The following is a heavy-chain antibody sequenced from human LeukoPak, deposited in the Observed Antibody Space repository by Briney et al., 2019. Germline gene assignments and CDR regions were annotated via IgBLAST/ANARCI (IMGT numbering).Heavy chain of an antibody. CDR1: GYPFSNYD. J-gene: IGHJ5*02. CDR2: MNPKSGNT. CDR3: TKASLAFGNKYFDP. D-gene: IGHD3-10*01. Sequence: ASVKVSCKASGYPFSNYDINWVRQAPGQGLEWMGWMNPKSGNTGYGQKFQGRVTMTRVTSITTAYMELRSLRSDDTAVYYCTKASLAFGNKYFDPWGQGTLVTVSS. V-gene: IGHV1-8*01.